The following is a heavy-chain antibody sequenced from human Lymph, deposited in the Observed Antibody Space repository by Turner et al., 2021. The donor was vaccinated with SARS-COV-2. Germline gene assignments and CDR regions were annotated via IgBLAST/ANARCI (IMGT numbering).Heavy chain of an antibody. Sequence: EVQVLESGGGLVQPGGYLRLSCAASGFTFSSSAISWVRQAPGKGLEWFSTISSSGGSTYYADSVKGRFTVSRDNSKNTLYLQMNNLRAEDTAVYYCAKDPNWYVLSAVDYWGQGTLVTVSS. V-gene: IGHV3-23*01. J-gene: IGHJ4*02. CDR1: GFTFSSSA. D-gene: IGHD1-1*01. CDR2: ISSSGGST. CDR3: AKDPNWYVLSAVDY.